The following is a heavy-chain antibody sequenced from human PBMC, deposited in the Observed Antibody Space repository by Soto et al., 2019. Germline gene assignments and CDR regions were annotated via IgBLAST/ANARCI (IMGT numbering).Heavy chain of an antibody. V-gene: IGHV4-39*01. J-gene: IGHJ4*02. CDR1: GGSISSSSYY. D-gene: IGHD6-13*01. CDR2: IYYSGST. Sequence: SETLSLTCTVSGGSISSSSYYWGWIRQPPGKGLEWIGSIYYSGSTYYNPSLKSRVTISVDTSKNQFSLKLSSVTAADTAVYYCARLGLRRMAKQQLTKRGVLLEDYWGQGTLVTVSS. CDR3: ARLGLRRMAKQQLTKRGVLLEDY.